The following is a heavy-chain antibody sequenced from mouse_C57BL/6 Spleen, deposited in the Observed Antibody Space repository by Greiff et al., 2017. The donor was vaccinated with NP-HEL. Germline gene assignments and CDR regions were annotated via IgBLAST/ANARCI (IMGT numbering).Heavy chain of an antibody. CDR1: GYTFTSYW. J-gene: IGHJ1*03. Sequence: VKLQQPGTELVKPGASVKLSCKASGYTFTSYWMHWVKQRPGQGLEWIGNINPSNGGTNYNEKFKSKATLTVDKSSSTAYMQLSSLTSEASADYYVARSDGYYWYFDVWGTGTTVTVSS. D-gene: IGHD2-3*01. CDR2: INPSNGGT. CDR3: ARSDGYYWYFDV. V-gene: IGHV1-53*01.